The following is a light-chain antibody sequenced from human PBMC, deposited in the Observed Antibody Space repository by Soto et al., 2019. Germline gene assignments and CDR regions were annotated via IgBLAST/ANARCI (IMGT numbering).Light chain of an antibody. J-gene: IGKJ1*01. V-gene: IGKV4-1*01. CDR2: WAS. CDR3: QQYYNTPRT. Sequence: DIVMTQSPDSLAASLGARATINCKSSQSLLYNSNNKDYLAWYQQKPGQPPKLIIYWASTRESGVPDRFIGSGSGTDFSLTISSLQSEDVAIYYCQQYYNTPRTFGQGTKVEI. CDR1: QSLLYNSNNKDY.